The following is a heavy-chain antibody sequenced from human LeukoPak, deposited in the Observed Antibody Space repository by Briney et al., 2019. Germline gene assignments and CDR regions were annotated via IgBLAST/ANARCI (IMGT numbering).Heavy chain of an antibody. Sequence: PSETLSLTCTVSGGSVSSYYWSWIRQPLGKGLEWIGYIYNSESTKYNSSLESRVTMSVDTSKNQLYLKLSSVTAADTAVYYCARFHSGPSGWYVLWYFDLWGRGTLVTVSS. D-gene: IGHD6-19*01. V-gene: IGHV4-4*09. J-gene: IGHJ2*01. CDR1: GGSVSSYY. CDR3: ARFHSGPSGWYVLWYFDL. CDR2: IYNSEST.